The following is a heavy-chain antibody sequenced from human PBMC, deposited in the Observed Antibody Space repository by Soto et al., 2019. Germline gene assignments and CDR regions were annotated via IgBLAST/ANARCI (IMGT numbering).Heavy chain of an antibody. V-gene: IGHV3-74*01. J-gene: IGHJ5*02. Sequence: PGGSLRLSCAASGFTFSSYWMHWVRQAPWKGLVWVSRINSDGSSTSYADSVKGRFTISRDNAKNTLYLQMNSLRAEDTTVYYCARDHPLALGGENWFGPWGKGTLVTVSS. D-gene: IGHD3-16*01. CDR1: GFTFSSYW. CDR3: ARDHPLALGGENWFGP. CDR2: INSDGSST.